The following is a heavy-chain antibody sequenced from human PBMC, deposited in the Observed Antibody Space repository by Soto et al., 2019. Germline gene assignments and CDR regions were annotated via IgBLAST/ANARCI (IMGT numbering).Heavy chain of an antibody. J-gene: IGHJ4*02. V-gene: IGHV3-7*01. Sequence: GGSLRLYCAASGFTFSSYWMSWVGRAPGKGLEWVANINQDGSEKYYVDSVKGRFTISRDNAKNSLYLQMNSLRAEDTAVYYCARVADTAMVFDYWGQGTLVTVSS. CDR1: GFTFSSYW. CDR2: INQDGSEK. D-gene: IGHD5-18*01. CDR3: ARVADTAMVFDY.